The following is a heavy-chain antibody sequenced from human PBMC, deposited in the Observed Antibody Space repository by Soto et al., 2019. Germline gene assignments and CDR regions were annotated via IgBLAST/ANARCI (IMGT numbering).Heavy chain of an antibody. Sequence: PGESLKISRKGSGYSFTSYWIGWVRQMPGKGLEWMGIIYPGDSDTRYSPSFQGQVTISADKSISTAYLQWSSLKASDTAMYYCARSSVAGRYYYYYGMDVWGQGTTVTVSS. CDR3: ARSSVAGRYYYYYGMDV. D-gene: IGHD6-19*01. J-gene: IGHJ6*02. CDR1: GYSFTSYW. CDR2: IYPGDSDT. V-gene: IGHV5-51*01.